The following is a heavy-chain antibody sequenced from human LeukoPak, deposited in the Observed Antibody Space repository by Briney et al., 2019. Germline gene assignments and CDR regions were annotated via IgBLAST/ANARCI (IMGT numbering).Heavy chain of an antibody. CDR2: IIPIFGTA. CDR1: GGTFSSYA. CDR3: ARAGNYYGSGSSYYMDV. D-gene: IGHD3-10*01. Sequence: SVKVSCKASGGTFSSYAISWVRQAPGQGLEWMGRIIPIFGTANYAQKFQGRVTITTDESTSTAYMELSSLRSEDTAVYYCARAGNYYGSGSSYYMDVWGKGTTVTVSS. V-gene: IGHV1-69*05. J-gene: IGHJ6*03.